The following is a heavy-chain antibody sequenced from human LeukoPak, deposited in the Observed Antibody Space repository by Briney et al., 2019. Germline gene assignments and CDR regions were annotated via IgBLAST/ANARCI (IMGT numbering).Heavy chain of an antibody. J-gene: IGHJ4*02. CDR2: TSQSGST. CDR3: ARRPRSSGSHDGPSGLDY. D-gene: IGHD1-26*01. V-gene: IGHV4-34*01. Sequence: SETLSLTCAVYGGSFSGHYWSWIRQPPGRGLEWIGETSQSGSTNYNPSLKSRVTISADTSKNQFSLKLRSVTAADTAMYYCARRPRSSGSHDGPSGLDYWGQGNLVSVSS. CDR1: GGSFSGHY.